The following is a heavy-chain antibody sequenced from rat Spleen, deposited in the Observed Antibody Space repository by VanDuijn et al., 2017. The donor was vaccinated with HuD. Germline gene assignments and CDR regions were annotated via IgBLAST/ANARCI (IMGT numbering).Heavy chain of an antibody. CDR2: ISSNGRDT. Sequence: EVQLVASGGGLVQPGRSMELSCAASGFTFNSFPMAWVRQAPTKGLEWVATISSNGRDTYYRDSVEGRFTISRDNAKNTLYLQMNSLRSEDTATYHCARGFAYNYDWFAYWGQGTLVTVSS. J-gene: IGHJ3*01. V-gene: IGHV5-46*01. D-gene: IGHD1-4*01. CDR1: GFTFNSFP. CDR3: ARGFAYNYDWFAY.